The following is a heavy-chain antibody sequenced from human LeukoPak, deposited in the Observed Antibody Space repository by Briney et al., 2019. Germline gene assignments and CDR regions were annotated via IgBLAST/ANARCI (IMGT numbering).Heavy chain of an antibody. CDR1: GFTFSASP. V-gene: IGHV3-30*02. J-gene: IGHJ3*02. Sequence: GGSLRLSCAASGFTFSASPMHWVRQAPGKGLEWVAFIRYDGSNKYYADSVKGRFTISRDNSKNTLYLQMNGLRAEDTAVYYCASLDDAFDILGQGTMVTVSS. CDR2: IRYDGSNK. CDR3: ASLDDAFDI.